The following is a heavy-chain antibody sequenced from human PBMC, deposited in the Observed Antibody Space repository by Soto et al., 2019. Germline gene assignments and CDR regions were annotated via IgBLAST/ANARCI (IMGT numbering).Heavy chain of an antibody. D-gene: IGHD2-2*01. J-gene: IGHJ3*01. Sequence: QVQLVESGGGLVKPGGSLRLSCAASGFTFSDYYMSWIRQAPGKGLEWVSYISSSSSYTNYADSVKGRFTISRDNAKNSLYLQMKSLRAEDTAVDYCARGSGNTSYHDAFDFWGQGTMVTVSS. CDR2: ISSSSSYT. V-gene: IGHV3-11*05. CDR1: GFTFSDYY. CDR3: ARGSGNTSYHDAFDF.